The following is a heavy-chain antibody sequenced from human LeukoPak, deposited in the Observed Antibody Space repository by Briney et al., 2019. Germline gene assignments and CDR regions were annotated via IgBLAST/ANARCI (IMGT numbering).Heavy chain of an antibody. D-gene: IGHD3-9*01. CDR2: IYTSGST. V-gene: IGHV4-4*07. CDR3: ARGPDRLRYFDWLLF. CDR1: GGSISSYY. Sequence: PSETLSLTCTVSGGSISSYYWSWIRQPAGKGLEWIGRIYTSGSTNYNPSLKSRVTMSVDTSKNQFSLKLSSVTAADTAVYYCARGPDRLRYFDWLLFWGQGTLVTVSS. J-gene: IGHJ4*02.